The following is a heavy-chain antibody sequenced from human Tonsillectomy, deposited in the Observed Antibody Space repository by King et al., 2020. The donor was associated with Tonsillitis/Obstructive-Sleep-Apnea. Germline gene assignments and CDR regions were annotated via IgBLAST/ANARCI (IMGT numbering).Heavy chain of an antibody. Sequence: VQLQESGPGLVKPSETLSLTCTVSGGSISSYYWSWIRQPPGKGLEWIGYIYYSGRTNYNPPLKSRVTISVDTSKNQFSLKLSSVTAADTAVYYCARTRERSNWFDPWGQGTLVTVSS. J-gene: IGHJ5*02. CDR2: IYYSGRT. D-gene: IGHD5-24*01. CDR1: GGSISSYY. CDR3: ARTRERSNWFDP. V-gene: IGHV4-59*01.